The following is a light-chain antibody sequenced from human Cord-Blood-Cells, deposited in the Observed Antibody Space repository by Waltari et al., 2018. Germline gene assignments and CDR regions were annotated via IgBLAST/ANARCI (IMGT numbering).Light chain of an antibody. V-gene: IGKV3-11*01. CDR1: QSVSSY. J-gene: IGKJ1*01. CDR3: QQRSNWPPT. Sequence: EIVLTQSPATLSLSPGERATLSCRASQSVSSYLAWYQRKPGKAPRLLIYDASNRATGIPARFSGSGSGTDFTLTISSLEPEDFAVYYCQQRSNWPPTFGQGTKVEIK. CDR2: DAS.